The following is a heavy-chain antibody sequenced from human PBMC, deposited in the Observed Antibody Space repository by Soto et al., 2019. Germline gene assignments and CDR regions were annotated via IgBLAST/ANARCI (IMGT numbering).Heavy chain of an antibody. J-gene: IGHJ4*02. V-gene: IGHV4-30-4*01. CDR3: ARARYDFWTQSIFDY. CDR2: IYYSGST. CDR1: GGSIRSGDYY. Sequence: PSEPQSLTYTVSGGSIRSGDYYWSWNRQPPGKGLEWIGYIYYSGSTYYNPSLKSRVTISVDTSKNQFSLKLSSVTAADTAVYYCARARYDFWTQSIFDYWGQGTLVTVSS. D-gene: IGHD3-3*01.